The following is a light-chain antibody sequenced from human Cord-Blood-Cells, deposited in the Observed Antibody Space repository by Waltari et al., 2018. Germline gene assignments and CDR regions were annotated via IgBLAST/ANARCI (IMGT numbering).Light chain of an antibody. J-gene: IGLJ2*01. CDR1: SSDVGGYNY. Sequence: QSALTQPASVSGSPGQSITISCTGTSSDVGGYNYVSWYQQHQGKAPKIMIYDVSNRPSGVSNRFSGSKSGNTASLTISGLQAEDEADYYCSSYTSSSTLKVFGGGTKLTVL. CDR3: SSYTSSSTLKV. V-gene: IGLV2-14*01. CDR2: DVS.